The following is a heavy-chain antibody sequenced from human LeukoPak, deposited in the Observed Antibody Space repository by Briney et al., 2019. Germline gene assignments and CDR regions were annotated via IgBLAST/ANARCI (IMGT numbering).Heavy chain of an antibody. CDR3: AKSRSGGGSCYNY. CDR2: IYSGANT. J-gene: IGHJ4*02. V-gene: IGHV3-53*01. CDR1: GFTVSSNY. Sequence: GGSLRLSCAASGFTVSSNYMSWVRQAPGKGLEWVSVIYSGANTYYADSVRGRFTISRDNSKNTLYLQMNSLRAEDTAVYYCAKSRSGGGSCYNYWGQGTLVTVSS. D-gene: IGHD2-15*01.